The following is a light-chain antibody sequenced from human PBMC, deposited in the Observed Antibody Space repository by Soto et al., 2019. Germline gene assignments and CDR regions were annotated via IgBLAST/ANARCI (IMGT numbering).Light chain of an antibody. CDR2: EVS. V-gene: IGLV2-14*01. CDR3: SSYTSSSTLYV. J-gene: IGLJ1*01. Sequence: QSVLTQPASVSGSPGQSITISCTGTSSDVGYYNYVSWYQQHPGKAPKLIIYEVSNRPSGVSNRFSGSKSGNKASLTISGLQAEDEDDYYCSSYTSSSTLYVFGTGTKVTVL. CDR1: SSDVGYYNY.